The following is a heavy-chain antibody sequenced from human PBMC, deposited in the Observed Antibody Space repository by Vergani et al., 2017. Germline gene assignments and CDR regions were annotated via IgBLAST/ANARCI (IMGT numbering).Heavy chain of an antibody. Sequence: EVQLVESGGGLVQPGGSLRLSCAASGFTFSSYAMSWVRQVPGKGLEWVSGISGSGGNTYYANSVKGRFTISRDNSKNTLYLQMNSLRADDTAVYYCAKGVYCSSTSCYEVRGYYYGMGVWGQGTTVTFSS. J-gene: IGHJ6*02. D-gene: IGHD2-2*01. CDR3: AKGVYCSSTSCYEVRGYYYGMGV. V-gene: IGHV3-23*04. CDR2: ISGSGGNT. CDR1: GFTFSSYA.